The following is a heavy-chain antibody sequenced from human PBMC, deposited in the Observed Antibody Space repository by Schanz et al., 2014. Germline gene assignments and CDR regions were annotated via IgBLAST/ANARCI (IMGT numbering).Heavy chain of an antibody. CDR2: ISTSNGNT. J-gene: IGHJ4*02. CDR3: ARGGYSSGWYDRDIAHFDY. Sequence: VQSVHSGTEVQKLGASVKVSCQTSGYTFTAYGINWVRQAPGQGLEWMGWISTSNGNTNYKQKNQGRVTMTTDTSTSTAYMELRSLRSDDTAMYYCARGGYSSGWYDRDIAHFDYWGQGTLVTVSS. D-gene: IGHD6-19*01. V-gene: IGHV1-18*01. CDR1: GYTFTAYG.